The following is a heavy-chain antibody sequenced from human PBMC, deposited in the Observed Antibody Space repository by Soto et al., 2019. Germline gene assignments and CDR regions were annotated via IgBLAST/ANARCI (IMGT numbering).Heavy chain of an antibody. CDR3: AKEDANGFGELLFYYYGMDV. D-gene: IGHD3-10*01. Sequence: GGSLRLSCAASGFTFSSYGMHWVRQAPGKGLEWVAVISYDGSNKYYADSVKGRFTISRDNSKNTLYLQMNSLRAEDTAVYYCAKEDANGFGELLFYYYGMDVWGQGTTVTVSS. J-gene: IGHJ6*02. CDR1: GFTFSSYG. CDR2: ISYDGSNK. V-gene: IGHV3-30*18.